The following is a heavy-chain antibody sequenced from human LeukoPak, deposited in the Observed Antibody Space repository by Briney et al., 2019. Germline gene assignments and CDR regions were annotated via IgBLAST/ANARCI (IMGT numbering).Heavy chain of an antibody. V-gene: IGHV3-23*01. CDR3: AKSYSSGWYFYGMDV. CDR2: ISGSGYNT. D-gene: IGHD6-19*01. J-gene: IGHJ6*02. CDR1: GSTFSSYG. Sequence: GGSLRLSCAASGSTFSSYGMSWVRQAPGEGLEWVSAISGSGYNTFYADSVKGRFTISRDNSKNTLYLQMNSLRAEDTAVYYCAKSYSSGWYFYGMDVWGQGTTVTVSS.